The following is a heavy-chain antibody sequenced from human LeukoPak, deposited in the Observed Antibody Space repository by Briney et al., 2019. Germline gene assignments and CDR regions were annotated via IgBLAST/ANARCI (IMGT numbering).Heavy chain of an antibody. Sequence: PGGSLRLSCAASGFSFSSYGMHWVRQAPGKGLEWLTFIAYDGSLKYYADSVNGRFTISRDNSKNTLYLQMDSLRTEDTTVYYCAKDPVPLYDSGSYPHRPPGYFDLWGRGTLVAVSS. V-gene: IGHV3-30*18. CDR2: IAYDGSLK. CDR1: GFSFSSYG. J-gene: IGHJ2*01. D-gene: IGHD3-10*01. CDR3: AKDPVPLYDSGSYPHRPPGYFDL.